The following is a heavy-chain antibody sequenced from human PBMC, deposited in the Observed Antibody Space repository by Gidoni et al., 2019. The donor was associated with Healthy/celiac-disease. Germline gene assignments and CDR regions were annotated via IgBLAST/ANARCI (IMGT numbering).Heavy chain of an antibody. J-gene: IGHJ3*02. CDR2: ISYDGSNK. Sequence: QVQLVESGGGVVQPGRSLRLSCAASGFTFSSYGMHWVRQAPGKGLEWVAVISYDGSNKYYADSVKGRFTISRDNSKNTLYLQMNSLRAEDTAVYYCAKDGERIAAAGKLSKDAFDIWGQGTMVTVSS. D-gene: IGHD6-13*01. V-gene: IGHV3-30*18. CDR1: GFTFSSYG. CDR3: AKDGERIAAAGKLSKDAFDI.